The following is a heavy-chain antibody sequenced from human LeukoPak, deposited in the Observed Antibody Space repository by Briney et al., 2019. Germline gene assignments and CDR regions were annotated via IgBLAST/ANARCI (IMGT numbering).Heavy chain of an antibody. V-gene: IGHV3-30*04. D-gene: IGHD6-19*01. J-gene: IGHJ6*03. Sequence: GGSLRLSCAASGFTFSSYAMHWVRQAPGKGLEWVAVISYDGSNKYYADSVKGRFTISRDNSKNTLYLQMNSLRAEDTAVYYCAKEDKEYSSGWLQYYYYYYMDVWGKGTTVTISS. CDR2: ISYDGSNK. CDR1: GFTFSSYA. CDR3: AKEDKEYSSGWLQYYYYYYMDV.